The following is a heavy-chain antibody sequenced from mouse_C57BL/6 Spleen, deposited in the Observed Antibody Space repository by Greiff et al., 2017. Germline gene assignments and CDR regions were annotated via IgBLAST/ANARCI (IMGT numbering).Heavy chain of an antibody. Sequence: VQGVESGAELVKPGASVKMSCKASGYTFTSYWITWVKQRPGQGLEWIGDIYPGSGSTNYNEKFKSKATLTVDTSSSTAYMQLSSLTSEDSAVYYCGREGVVVDYWGQGTTLTVSS. V-gene: IGHV1-55*01. D-gene: IGHD1-1*01. CDR2: IYPGSGST. CDR1: GYTFTSYW. CDR3: GREGVVVDY. J-gene: IGHJ2*01.